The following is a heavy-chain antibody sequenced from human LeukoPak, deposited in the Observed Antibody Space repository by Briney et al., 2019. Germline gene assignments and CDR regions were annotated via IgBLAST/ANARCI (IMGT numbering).Heavy chain of an antibody. CDR3: ARVLAYCGGDCAYFDY. J-gene: IGHJ4*02. CDR2: IIPIFGTA. D-gene: IGHD2-21*02. CDR1: GGTFSSYA. V-gene: IGHV1-69*05. Sequence: SVKVSCKASGGTFSSYAISWVRQAPGQGLEWMGRIIPIFGTANYAQKFQGRVTITTGESTSTAYMELSSLRSEDTAVYYCARVLAYCGGDCAYFDYWSQGTLVTVSS.